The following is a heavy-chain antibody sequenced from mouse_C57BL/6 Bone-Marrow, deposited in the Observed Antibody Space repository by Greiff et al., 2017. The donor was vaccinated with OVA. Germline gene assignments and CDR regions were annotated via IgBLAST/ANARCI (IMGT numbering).Heavy chain of an antibody. Sequence: QVQLQQPGAELVKPGASVKLSCKASGYTFTSYWMHWVKQRPGQGLEWIGMIHPNSGSTNYNEKFKSKATLTVDKSSSTAYMQLSSLTSEDSAVYYCARSYYYGSSHPYFDDWGQGTTLTVSS. CDR3: ARSYYYGSSHPYFDD. V-gene: IGHV1-64*01. J-gene: IGHJ2*01. CDR2: IHPNSGST. D-gene: IGHD1-1*01. CDR1: GYTFTSYW.